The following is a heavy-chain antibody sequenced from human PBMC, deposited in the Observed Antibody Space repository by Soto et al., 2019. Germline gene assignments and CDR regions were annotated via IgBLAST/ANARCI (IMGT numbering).Heavy chain of an antibody. V-gene: IGHV3-72*01. CDR3: ARVATAYNYDY. Sequence: DVQLVESGGGLVQPGGSLRLSCAASGFTFSDHYMDWVRQAPGKGLEWVGRIRKKVNSYTTEYAASVKGRFTISSDDSKNSLYLQINSLKTEDTAFYYCARVATAYNYDYWGQGTLVTVSS. CDR2: IRKKVNSYTT. CDR1: GFTFSDHY. D-gene: IGHD2-21*02. J-gene: IGHJ4*02.